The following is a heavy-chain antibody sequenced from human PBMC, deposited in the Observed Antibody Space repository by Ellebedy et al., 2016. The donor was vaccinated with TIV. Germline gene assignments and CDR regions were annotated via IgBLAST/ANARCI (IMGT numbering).Heavy chain of an antibody. CDR2: IYYSGST. D-gene: IGHD2-2*01. J-gene: IGHJ4*02. CDR3: ARVLLGYQLPIDY. CDR1: GGSISSYY. V-gene: IGHV4-59*13. Sequence: SETLSLTXTVSGGSISSYYWSWIRQPPGKGLEWIGYIYYSGSTSYNPSLKSRVTISVDTSKNQFSLKLSSVTAADTAVYYCARVLLGYQLPIDYWGQGILVTVSS.